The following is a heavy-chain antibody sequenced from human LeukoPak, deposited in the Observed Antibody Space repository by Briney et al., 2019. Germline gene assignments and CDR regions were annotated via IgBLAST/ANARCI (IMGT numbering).Heavy chain of an antibody. D-gene: IGHD4/OR15-4a*01. Sequence: PGGSLRLSCAASGFTFSDYYMSWIRQAPGKGLEWVSSITSSSSSIYSADSVKGRLTISRDNAKNSLYLEMNSLRDEDTAVYYCARDLAWGAYWGQGTLVTVSS. J-gene: IGHJ4*02. CDR2: ITSSSSSI. V-gene: IGHV3-11*04. CDR3: ARDLAWGAY. CDR1: GFTFSDYY.